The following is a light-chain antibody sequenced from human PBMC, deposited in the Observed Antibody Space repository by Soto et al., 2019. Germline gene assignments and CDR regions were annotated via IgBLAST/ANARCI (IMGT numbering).Light chain of an antibody. CDR3: QQYNSYSWT. Sequence: DIQMTQSPSTLSASVGDRVTITCRASQSISSWLAWYQQKPGKAPKLLIYKAPSLESGVPSRFSGSGSGTESTLTNSSLQPDDFATYYCQQYNSYSWTFGQGTKVEIK. CDR1: QSISSW. CDR2: KAP. J-gene: IGKJ1*01. V-gene: IGKV1-5*03.